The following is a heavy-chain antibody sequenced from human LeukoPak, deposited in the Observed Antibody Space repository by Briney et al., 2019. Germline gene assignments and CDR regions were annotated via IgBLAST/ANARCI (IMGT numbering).Heavy chain of an antibody. CDR3: ARVAARGVIDY. D-gene: IGHD3-10*01. J-gene: IGHJ4*02. CDR2: ISSSSSYI. V-gene: IGHV3-21*01. CDR1: GFTFSSYE. Sequence: PGGSLRLSCAASGFTFSSYEMNWVRQAPGKGLEWVSSISSSSSYIYYADSVKGRFTISRDNAKNSLYLQMNSLRAEDTAVYYCARVAARGVIDYWGQGTLVTVSS.